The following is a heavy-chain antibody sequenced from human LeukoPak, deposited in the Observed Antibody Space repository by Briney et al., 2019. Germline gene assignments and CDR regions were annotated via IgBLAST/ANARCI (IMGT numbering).Heavy chain of an antibody. CDR2: ISSSGSTI. CDR1: GFTFSSYE. Sequence: GGSLRLSCAASGFTFSSYEMNWVRQAPGKGLEWVSYISSSGSTIYYADSVKGRFTISRDNAKNSLYLQMNSLRAGDTAVYYCASSLRGSYGSGAFDIWGQGTMVTVSS. J-gene: IGHJ3*02. D-gene: IGHD1-26*01. CDR3: ASSLRGSYGSGAFDI. V-gene: IGHV3-48*03.